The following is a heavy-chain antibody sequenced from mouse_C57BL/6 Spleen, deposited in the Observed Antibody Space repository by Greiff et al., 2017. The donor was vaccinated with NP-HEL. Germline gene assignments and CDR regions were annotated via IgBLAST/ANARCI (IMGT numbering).Heavy chain of an antibody. V-gene: IGHV1-18*01. D-gene: IGHD2-1*01. CDR1: GYTFTDYN. Sequence: EVQLQQSGPELVKPGASVKIPCKASGYTFTDYNMDWVKQSHGKSLEWIGDINPNNGGTIYNQKFKGKATLTVDKSSSTAYMELRSLTSEDTAVYYGARKGYYSFAYWGQGTLVTVSA. J-gene: IGHJ3*01. CDR2: INPNNGGT. CDR3: ARKGYYSFAY.